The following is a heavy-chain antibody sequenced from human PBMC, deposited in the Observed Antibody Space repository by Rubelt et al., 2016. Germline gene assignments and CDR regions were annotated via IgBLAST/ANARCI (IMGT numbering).Heavy chain of an antibody. D-gene: IGHD1-1*01. CDR1: GYTFTSYG. Sequence: QVQLVQSGAEVKKPGASVKVSCKASGYTFTSYGISWVRQAPGQGLEWMGWSSAYDGNTNYAQKRQGRVTMTTDTSTSTAYMELRSLRSDDTAVYFCARDQLALYAFDIWGQGTMVTVSS. J-gene: IGHJ3*02. CDR2: SSAYDGNT. V-gene: IGHV1-18*01. CDR3: ARDQLALYAFDI.